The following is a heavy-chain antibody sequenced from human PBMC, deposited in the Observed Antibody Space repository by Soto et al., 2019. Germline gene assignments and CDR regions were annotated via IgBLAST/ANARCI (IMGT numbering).Heavy chain of an antibody. CDR1: GFTFRTYA. J-gene: IGHJ6*04. CDR2: ISDSGART. Sequence: EVQLLESGGGLVQPGGPLSLSCAASGFTFRTYAMGWVRQAPGKGLEWVSTISDSGARTYYADSVKGRFTISRDSSKNTLYLQMNSLRAEDTAVYYCAKDKNAIFGDVWGKGTTVTVSS. CDR3: AKDKNAIFGDV. V-gene: IGHV3-23*01. D-gene: IGHD3-3*01.